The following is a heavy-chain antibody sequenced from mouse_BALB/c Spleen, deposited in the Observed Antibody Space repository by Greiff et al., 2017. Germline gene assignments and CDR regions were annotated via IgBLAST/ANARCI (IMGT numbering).Heavy chain of an antibody. CDR1: GFTFSSYA. D-gene: IGHD2-1*01. V-gene: IGHV5-6-5*01. J-gene: IGHJ3*01. CDR3: ARGYYDNTFAY. Sequence: EVKLVESGGGLVKPGGSLKLSCAASGFTFSSYAMSWVRQTPEKRLEWVASISSGGSTYYPDSVKGRFTIFRANARNILYLQMSSLRSEDTAMYYCARGYYDNTFAYWGQGTLVTVSA. CDR2: ISSGGST.